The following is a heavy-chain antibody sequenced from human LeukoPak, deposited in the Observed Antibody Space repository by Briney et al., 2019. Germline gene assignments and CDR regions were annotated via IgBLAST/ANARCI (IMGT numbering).Heavy chain of an antibody. J-gene: IGHJ2*01. CDR1: GGSISSSSYY. CDR3: ARVYYSNSYDYWYFDL. V-gene: IGHV4-39*07. D-gene: IGHD6-13*01. Sequence: SETLSLTCTVSGGSISSSSYYWGWIRQPPGKGLEWIGSIYYTGSTNYNPSLKSRVTISVDTSKNQFSLKLSSVTAADTAVYYCARVYYSNSYDYWYFDLWGRGTLVTVSS. CDR2: IYYTGST.